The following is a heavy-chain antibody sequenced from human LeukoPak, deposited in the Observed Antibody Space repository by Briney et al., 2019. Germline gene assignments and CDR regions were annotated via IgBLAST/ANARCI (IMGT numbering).Heavy chain of an antibody. CDR3: AKDLRDRFRKFDF. J-gene: IGHJ4*02. CDR1: GFTFSTYA. Sequence: GGSLRLSCAASGFTFSTYAMNWVRQAPEKGLEWVAGITGGSGTYYADSVKGRFTISRDNSKNIVYLQMNSVRAEDTAVYFCAKDLRDRFRKFDFRGRGTLVTVSS. CDR2: ITGGSGT. D-gene: IGHD3-16*01. V-gene: IGHV3-23*01.